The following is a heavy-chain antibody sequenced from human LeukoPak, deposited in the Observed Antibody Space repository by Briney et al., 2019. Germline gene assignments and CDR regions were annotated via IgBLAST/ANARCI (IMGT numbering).Heavy chain of an antibody. CDR2: IDYGGST. CDR3: ARDLAAGAGYFDY. Sequence: SETLSLTCTVSGGSISSSSYYWGWIRQHPGKGLEWIGYIDYGGSTYYSPSLKSRIIISVDTSKTQFSLKLSSVTAADTAVYYCARDLAAGAGYFDYWGQGTLVTVSS. D-gene: IGHD6-25*01. J-gene: IGHJ4*02. CDR1: GGSISSSSYY. V-gene: IGHV4-31*03.